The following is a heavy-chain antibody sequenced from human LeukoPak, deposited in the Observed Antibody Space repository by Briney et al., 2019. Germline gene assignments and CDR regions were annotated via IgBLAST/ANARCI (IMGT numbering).Heavy chain of an antibody. CDR1: GYSFTSYW. CDR3: ARQAYSSSWYWDYYYMDV. J-gene: IGHJ6*03. CDR2: IYPGDSDT. Sequence: GESLKISCKGSGYSFTSYWIGWVRQMPGKGLEWMGIIYPGDSDTRYSPSFQGQVTISADKSISTAYLQWSSLKASDTAMYYCARQAYSSSWYWDYYYMDVWGKGTTVTISS. D-gene: IGHD6-13*01. V-gene: IGHV5-51*01.